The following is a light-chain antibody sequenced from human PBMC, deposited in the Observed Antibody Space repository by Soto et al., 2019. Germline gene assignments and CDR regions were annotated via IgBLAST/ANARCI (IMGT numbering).Light chain of an antibody. CDR2: RNN. V-gene: IGLV1-47*01. CDR1: SSNIGSNY. Sequence: QPVLTQPPSASGTPGQRVTISCSGRSSNIGSNYVYWYQQLPGTAPKLLIYRNNQRPSGVPDRFSGFKFGTSASLAISGLRSEDEADYYCATWDDSLSVLFGGGTQLTVL. J-gene: IGLJ2*01. CDR3: ATWDDSLSVL.